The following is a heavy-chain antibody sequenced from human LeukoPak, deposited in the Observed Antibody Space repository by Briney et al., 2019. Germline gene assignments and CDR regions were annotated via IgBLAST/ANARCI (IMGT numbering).Heavy chain of an antibody. CDR2: ISAYNGNT. J-gene: IGHJ4*02. CDR1: GYTFTSYG. CDR3: ARDSISGSYVHYDN. V-gene: IGHV1-18*01. Sequence: ASVKVSCKASGYTFTSYGISWARQAPGQGLEWMGWISAYNGNTNYAQKLQGRVTMTTDTSTSTAYMELRSLRSDDTAVYYCARDSISGSYVHYDNWGQGTLVTVSS. D-gene: IGHD1-26*01.